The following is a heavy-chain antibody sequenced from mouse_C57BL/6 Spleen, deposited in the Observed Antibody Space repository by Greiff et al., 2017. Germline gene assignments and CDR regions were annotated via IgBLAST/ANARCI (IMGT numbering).Heavy chain of an antibody. CDR1: GFTFSDYG. V-gene: IGHV5-17*01. D-gene: IGHD2-13*01. CDR3: ARGDFDGDYGGAMDY. J-gene: IGHJ4*01. CDR2: ISSGSSTI. Sequence: EVMLVESGGGLVKPGGSLKLSCAASGFTFSDYGMHWVRQAPEKGLEWVAYISSGSSTIYYADTVQGRFTISRDNAKNTLFLQMTSLRSEDTAMYYGARGDFDGDYGGAMDYWGQGTSVTVSS.